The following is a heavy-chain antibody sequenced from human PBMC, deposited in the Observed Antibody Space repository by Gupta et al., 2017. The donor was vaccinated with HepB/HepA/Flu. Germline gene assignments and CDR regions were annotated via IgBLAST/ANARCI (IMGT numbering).Heavy chain of an antibody. D-gene: IGHD3-10*01. V-gene: IGHV4-34*01. J-gene: IGHJ4*02. CDR1: GGSFSGYY. Sequence: QVQLQQWGAGLLKPSETMSLTCTVYGGSFSGYYWSWIRQSPGKGLEWIEEINHSVSTNYNPSLKSRVTISVDTSKHQFSLNLSSVTAAETAVYYCARGSMVRGVIDFDYWGQGTLVTVSS. CDR3: ARGSMVRGVIDFDY. CDR2: INHSVST.